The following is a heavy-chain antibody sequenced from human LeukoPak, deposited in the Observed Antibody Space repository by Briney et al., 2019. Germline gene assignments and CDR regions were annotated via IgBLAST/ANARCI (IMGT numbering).Heavy chain of an antibody. J-gene: IGHJ4*02. CDR3: AKHADCLVDSYRN. CDR1: GVSIDSTYYY. CDR2: VAYSGST. Sequence: SETLSLTCTVSGVSIDSTYYYWGWIRQPPGKGLEWIGSVAYSGSTFYNPSLKSRLTISADTSKNQFSLGLTSVTAADTAVYYLAKHADCLVDSYRNWAQGTLSPSPQ. D-gene: IGHD2-21*01. V-gene: IGHV4-39*01.